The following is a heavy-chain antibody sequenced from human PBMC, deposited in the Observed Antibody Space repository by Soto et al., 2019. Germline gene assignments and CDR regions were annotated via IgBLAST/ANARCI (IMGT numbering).Heavy chain of an antibody. J-gene: IGHJ6*02. CDR1: GFAFGRHG. Sequence: QVQLVESGGGVVQPGRSLKLSCIGSGFAFGRHGMHWVRQVSGKGLEWVAVISHDGQNQYYRDSVKGRFTISRDNSKNSLYLEVNSLRVEDTAVYHCARVRADIVVAPVATSGMDVWGQGTAVTVSS. CDR3: ARVRADIVVAPVATSGMDV. D-gene: IGHD2-21*01. CDR2: ISHDGQNQ. V-gene: IGHV3-30*03.